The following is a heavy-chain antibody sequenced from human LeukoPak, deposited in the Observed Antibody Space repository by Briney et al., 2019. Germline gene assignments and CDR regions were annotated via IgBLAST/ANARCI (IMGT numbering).Heavy chain of an antibody. CDR2: ISSSSSYI. D-gene: IGHD2-2*01. CDR3: AGYAGAPSTFDY. CDR1: GFTFSDYY. Sequence: GGSLRLSCAASGFTFSDYYMSWIRQAPGKGLEWVSSISSSSSYIYYADSVKGRFTISRDNAKNSLYLQMNSLRAEDTAVYYCAGYAGAPSTFDYWGQGTLVTVSS. J-gene: IGHJ4*02. V-gene: IGHV3-11*06.